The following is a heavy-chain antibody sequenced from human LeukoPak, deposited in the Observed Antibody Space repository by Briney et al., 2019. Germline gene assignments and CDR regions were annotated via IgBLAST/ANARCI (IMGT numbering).Heavy chain of an antibody. V-gene: IGHV1-69*04. CDR3: ARGGIAVAGGLYDY. CDR2: IIPIFGIA. D-gene: IGHD6-19*01. J-gene: IGHJ4*02. Sequence: ASVKVSCKASGGTFSSYAISWVRQAPGRGLEWMGRIIPIFGIANYAQKFQGRVTITADKSTSTAYMELSSLRSEDTAVYYCARGGIAVAGGLYDYWGQGTLVTVSS. CDR1: GGTFSSYA.